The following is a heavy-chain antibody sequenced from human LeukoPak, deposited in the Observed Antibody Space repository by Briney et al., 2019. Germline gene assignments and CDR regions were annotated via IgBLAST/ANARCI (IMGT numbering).Heavy chain of an antibody. CDR3: PISSSRVKGIFDY. CDR2: ISGSGGST. J-gene: IGHJ4*02. CDR1: GFTFSSYA. Sequence: TGVSLRLTCAASGFTFSSYAMSWVRQDPGKGLEWVSAISGSGGSTYYADSVKGRFTISRDNSKNTLYPQMNSLRAEDTAVYYCPISSSRVKGIFDYWGQGTLVTVSS. D-gene: IGHD6-13*01. V-gene: IGHV3-23*01.